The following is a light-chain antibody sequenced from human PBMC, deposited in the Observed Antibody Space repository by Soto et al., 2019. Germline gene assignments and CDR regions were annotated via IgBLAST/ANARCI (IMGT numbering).Light chain of an antibody. CDR1: QTVSSSY. J-gene: IGKJ5*01. V-gene: IGKV3-20*01. CDR3: QQYGSSPPNT. Sequence: EIVLTQSPGTLSLSPGERATLFCRASQTVSSSYLAWYQQRPGQAPRLLIYGASSRATGIPGRFSGSGSGTDFTLTISRLESEDFAVYYCQQYGSSPPNTFGQGTRLEIK. CDR2: GAS.